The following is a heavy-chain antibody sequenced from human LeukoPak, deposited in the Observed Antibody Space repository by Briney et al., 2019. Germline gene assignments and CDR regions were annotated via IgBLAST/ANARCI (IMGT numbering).Heavy chain of an antibody. V-gene: IGHV1-46*01. CDR3: AREEVYYDFWSANYYYYYGMDV. CDR1: GYTFTSNY. D-gene: IGHD3-3*01. J-gene: IGHJ6*02. Sequence: ASVKVSCKASGYTFTSNYIHWVRQAPGQGLEWMGMIYPRDGSTSYAQKFQGRVTVTRDTSTSTVHMELSGLRSEDTAVYYCAREEVYYDFWSANYYYYYGMDVWGQGTTVTVSS. CDR2: IYPRDGST.